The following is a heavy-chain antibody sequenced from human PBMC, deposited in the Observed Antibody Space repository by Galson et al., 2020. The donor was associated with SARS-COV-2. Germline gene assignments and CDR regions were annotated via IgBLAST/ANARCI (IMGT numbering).Heavy chain of an antibody. Sequence: TGGSLRLSCEASGFTFSNYAISWVRQAPGKGLESVSPISGSDGTTFYADSVKGRFTISRDYSKNTLYLQMDSLRAEDTAVYYCAKTGGCFYDSSGFYVFDYWGQGTMVTVSS. CDR1: GFTFSNYA. CDR3: AKTGGCFYDSSGFYVFDY. J-gene: IGHJ4*02. D-gene: IGHD3-22*01. CDR2: ISGSDGTT. V-gene: IGHV3-23*01.